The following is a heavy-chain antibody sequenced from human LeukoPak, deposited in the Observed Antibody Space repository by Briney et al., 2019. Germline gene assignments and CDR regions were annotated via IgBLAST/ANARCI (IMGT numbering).Heavy chain of an antibody. CDR1: GFTFSSYG. D-gene: IGHD1-26*01. CDR3: ARDQWWELPHFDY. Sequence: PGRSLRLSCAASGFTFSSYGMHWVRQAPGKGLEWVAVISYDGSNKYYADSVKGRFTISRDNSKNTLYLQMNSLRAEDTAVYYCARDQWWELPHFDYWGQGTLVTVSS. J-gene: IGHJ4*02. CDR2: ISYDGSNK. V-gene: IGHV3-30*03.